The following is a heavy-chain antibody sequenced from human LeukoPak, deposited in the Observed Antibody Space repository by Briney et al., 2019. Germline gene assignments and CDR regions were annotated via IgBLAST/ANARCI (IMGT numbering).Heavy chain of an antibody. V-gene: IGHV1-69*13. D-gene: IGHD3-22*01. J-gene: IGHJ3*02. Sequence: ASVKASCKASGGTFSSYAISWVRQAPGQGLEWMGGIIPIFGTANYAQKFQGRVTITADESTSTAYMELSSLRSEDTAVYYCARGERPYYYDSSGYGNDAFDIWGQGTMVTVSS. CDR2: IIPIFGTA. CDR3: ARGERPYYYDSSGYGNDAFDI. CDR1: GGTFSSYA.